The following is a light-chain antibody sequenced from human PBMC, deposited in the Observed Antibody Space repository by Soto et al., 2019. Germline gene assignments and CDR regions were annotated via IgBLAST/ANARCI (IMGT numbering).Light chain of an antibody. CDR3: QQYDNWPLT. CDR1: QSVRSD. CDR2: AAS. Sequence: EIVMTQSPATLSVSPGERATLSCRASQSVRSDLAWYQQKLGQAPRLLIYAASTRATGIPVRFSGSESGTELTLTISSLQSEDFAFYYCQQYDNWPLTFGGGTKVEIK. V-gene: IGKV3-15*01. J-gene: IGKJ4*01.